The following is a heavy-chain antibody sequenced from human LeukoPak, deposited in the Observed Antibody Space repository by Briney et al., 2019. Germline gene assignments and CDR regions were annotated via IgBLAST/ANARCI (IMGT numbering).Heavy chain of an antibody. CDR1: GGSISSCSYY. J-gene: IGHJ4*02. V-gene: IGHV4-61*02. D-gene: IGHD5-18*01. CDR3: ARAPHYSFLDY. CDR2: IYTSGST. Sequence: SETLSLTCTVSGGSISSCSYYWSWIRQPAGKGLEWIGRIYTSGSTNYNPSLKSRVTISVDTSKNQFSLKLSSVTAADTAVYYCARAPHYSFLDYWGQGTLVTVSS.